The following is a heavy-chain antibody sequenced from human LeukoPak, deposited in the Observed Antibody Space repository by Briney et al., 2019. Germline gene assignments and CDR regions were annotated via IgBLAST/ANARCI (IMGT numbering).Heavy chain of an antibody. CDR1: GFTFSSYW. J-gene: IGHJ4*02. CDR3: ARAVAAVYFDY. D-gene: IGHD6-13*01. V-gene: IGHV3-7*01. CDR2: IRQDGSEK. Sequence: GGSLRLSCAASGFTFSSYWMTWVRQAPGKGLEWVANIRQDGSEKHYVDSVKGRFTISRDNVKNSLYLQMNSLRAEDTAVYYCARAVAAVYFDYWGQGTLVTVSS.